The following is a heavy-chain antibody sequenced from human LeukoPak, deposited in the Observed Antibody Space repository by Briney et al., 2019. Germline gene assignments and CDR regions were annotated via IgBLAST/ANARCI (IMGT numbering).Heavy chain of an antibody. CDR3: ARDPHYYGSGSSFFYYFDY. V-gene: IGHV1-18*01. CDR2: ISAYNGNT. Sequence: ASVRVSCKASGYTFTSYGISWVRQAPGQGLEWMGWISAYNGNTNYAQKLQGRVTMTTDTSTSTAYMELRSLRSDDTAVYYCARDPHYYGSGSSFFYYFDYWGQGTLLTPYS. CDR1: GYTFTSYG. J-gene: IGHJ4*02. D-gene: IGHD3-10*01.